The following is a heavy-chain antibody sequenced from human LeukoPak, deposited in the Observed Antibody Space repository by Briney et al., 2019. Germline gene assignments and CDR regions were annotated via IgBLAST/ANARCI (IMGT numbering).Heavy chain of an antibody. CDR3: AKHDGLSPFLEFFHH. J-gene: IGHJ1*01. CDR2: IYTDGRT. V-gene: IGHV3-53*01. D-gene: IGHD2/OR15-2a*01. Sequence: GGSLRLSCAASGFTVSSNYMSWVRQAPGKGLEWVSVIYTDGRTYYADSVKGRFTISRDNSKNTLYLQMNSLRAEDTAVYYCAKHDGLSPFLEFFHHWGQGTLVAVSS. CDR1: GFTVSSNY.